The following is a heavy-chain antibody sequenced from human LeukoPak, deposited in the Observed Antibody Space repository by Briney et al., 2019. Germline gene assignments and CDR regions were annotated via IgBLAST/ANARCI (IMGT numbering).Heavy chain of an antibody. V-gene: IGHV4-61*02. D-gene: IGHD2-2*01. CDR1: GGSISSGSYF. CDR3: AREVVPPGATGDNWFDP. CDR2: IYTTGYT. Sequence: PSQTLSLTCTVSGGSISSGSYFWSWIRQPAGKGLEWIGRIYTTGYTNYNPSPKSRVAMSLDTTENQLSLKLSSVSAADTAVYYCAREVVPPGATGDNWFDPWGQGTLVTVSA. J-gene: IGHJ5*02.